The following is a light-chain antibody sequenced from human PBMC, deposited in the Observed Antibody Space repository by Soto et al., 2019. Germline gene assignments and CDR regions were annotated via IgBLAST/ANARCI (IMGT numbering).Light chain of an antibody. CDR3: QQYSRLWS. V-gene: IGKV1-5*03. CDR1: ESISTW. Sequence: DIQMTQSPSSLSASVGDRVTITCRASESISTWLAWYQQKPGKAPKLLIYGASSLESGVPPRFSGDGSETEFTLTISSLQRGDFGTYYCQQYSRLWSFGQGTKVDIK. J-gene: IGKJ1*01. CDR2: GAS.